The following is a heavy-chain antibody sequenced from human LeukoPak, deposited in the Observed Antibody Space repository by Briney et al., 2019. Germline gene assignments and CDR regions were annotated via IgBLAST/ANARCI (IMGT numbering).Heavy chain of an antibody. D-gene: IGHD5-18*01. V-gene: IGHV4-4*07. CDR1: GDSISSYY. J-gene: IGHJ4*02. CDR2: IYTSGST. Sequence: SETLSLTCTVSGDSISSYYWNWIRQPAGKGLEWLGRIYTSGSTNYNPSLKSRVTMSVDTSKNHLSLKLSSVTAADTAVYYCAREARGYSYGYGEHWGQGTLVTVSS. CDR3: AREARGYSYGYGEH.